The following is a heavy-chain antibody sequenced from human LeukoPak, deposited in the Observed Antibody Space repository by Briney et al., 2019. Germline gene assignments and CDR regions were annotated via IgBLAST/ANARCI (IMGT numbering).Heavy chain of an antibody. CDR2: ISYDGSNK. D-gene: IGHD3-22*01. CDR3: ARGPKYYYDDSAYYYGYFDY. V-gene: IGHV3-30-3*01. CDR1: AFTFSYYA. Sequence: PGGSLRLSCAASAFTFSYYAMHWVRQAPGKGLEWVAVISYDGSNKYYADSVKGRFTISGDSSKNTLYLQMNSLRSEDTAVYYCARGPKYYYDDSAYYYGYFDYWGQGTLVTVSS. J-gene: IGHJ4*02.